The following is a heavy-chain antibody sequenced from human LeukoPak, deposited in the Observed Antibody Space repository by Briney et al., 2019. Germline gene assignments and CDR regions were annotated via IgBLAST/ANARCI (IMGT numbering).Heavy chain of an antibody. J-gene: IGHJ3*02. D-gene: IGHD3-3*01. CDR3: ARDSHYDFWSGYYAFDI. V-gene: IGHV1-69*13. CDR2: IIPIFGTA. Sequence: SVKVSCKASGGTFSSYAISWVRQAPGQGLEWMGGIIPIFGTANYAQKSQGRVTITADESTSTAYMELSSLRSEDTAVYYCARDSHYDFWSGYYAFDIWGQGTMVTVSS. CDR1: GGTFSSYA.